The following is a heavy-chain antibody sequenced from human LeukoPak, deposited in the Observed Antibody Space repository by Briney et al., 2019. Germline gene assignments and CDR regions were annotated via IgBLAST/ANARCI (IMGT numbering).Heavy chain of an antibody. J-gene: IGHJ4*02. V-gene: IGHV4-34*01. Sequence: SETLSLTCAVYGGSFSGYYWSWIRQPPGKGLEWIGEINHSGSTYYNPSLKSRVTISVDTSKNQFSLKPSSVTAADTAVYYCARQIAAAGRIFDYWGQGTLVTVSS. D-gene: IGHD6-13*01. CDR2: INHSGST. CDR1: GGSFSGYY. CDR3: ARQIAAAGRIFDY.